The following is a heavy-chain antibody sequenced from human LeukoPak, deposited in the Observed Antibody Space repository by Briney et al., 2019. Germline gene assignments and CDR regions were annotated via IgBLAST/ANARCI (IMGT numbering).Heavy chain of an antibody. J-gene: IGHJ4*02. D-gene: IGHD2-15*01. Sequence: SETLSLTCAVYGGSFSGYHLSWIRQPPGKGLEWIGEINHSGSTNYNPSLKSRVTISVDTSKNQFSLKLSSVTAADTAVYYCARGFCSGGTCYSPPLDYWGQGTLVTVSS. CDR3: ARGFCSGGTCYSPPLDY. CDR2: INHSGST. V-gene: IGHV4-34*01. CDR1: GGSFSGYH.